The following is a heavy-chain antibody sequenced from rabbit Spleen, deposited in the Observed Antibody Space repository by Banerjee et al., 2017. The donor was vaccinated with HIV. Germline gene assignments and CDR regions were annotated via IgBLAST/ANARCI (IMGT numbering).Heavy chain of an antibody. CDR3: VRENDSGGVGDGYVDL. V-gene: IGHV1S40*01. Sequence: QSLEESGGDLVKPGASLTLTCIASGVSFSGDSYMCWVRQAPGKGLEWIVCIDIGSSGFTYYANWAKGRFTITRSTGLNTVTLQMTSLTVADTATYFCVRENDSGGVGDGYVDLWGPGTLVTVS. J-gene: IGHJ4*01. CDR1: GVSFSGDSY. D-gene: IGHD6-1*01. CDR2: IDIGSSGFT.